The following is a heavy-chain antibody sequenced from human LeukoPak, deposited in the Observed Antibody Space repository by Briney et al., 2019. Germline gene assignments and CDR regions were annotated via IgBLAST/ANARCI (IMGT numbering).Heavy chain of an antibody. J-gene: IGHJ4*02. CDR3: AGQKDPRPIDY. Sequence: ASVKVSCRASGYTFIAYYMHWVRQAPGQGLEWMGWINPSSGGTNYAQKFQGRVTMTRDTSISTAYMELSELRSDDTAVYYCAGQKDPRPIDYLGQGTLITVSS. CDR1: GYTFIAYY. CDR2: INPSSGGT. V-gene: IGHV1-2*02.